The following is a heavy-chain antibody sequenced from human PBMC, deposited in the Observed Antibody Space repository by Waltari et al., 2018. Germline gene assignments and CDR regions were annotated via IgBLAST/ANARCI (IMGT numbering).Heavy chain of an antibody. D-gene: IGHD2-15*01. V-gene: IGHV7-4-1*02. CDR3: ARGDIVIVPAADNWFDP. CDR2: INTNPGKP. J-gene: IGHJ5*02. CDR1: GYTFINYG. Sequence: QVQLVQSGSEMKKPGASVKVSCKASGYTFINYGVNWVRQAPGQGLEWMGWINTNPGKPTYAQGFTGRFVFSSDTSVNTAYLQISNLKIEDTAVYYCARGDIVIVPAADNWFDPWGQGTLVTVSS.